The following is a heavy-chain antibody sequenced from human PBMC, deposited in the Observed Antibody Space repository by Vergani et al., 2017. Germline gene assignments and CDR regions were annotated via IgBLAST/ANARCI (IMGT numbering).Heavy chain of an antibody. CDR1: GGSITSSSYY. CDR2: IYHSGGA. CDR3: ARTESFIFRYFHWDL. D-gene: IGHD3-9*01. Sequence: QLHLQESGPGLVKPSETLSLTCTVSGGSITSSSYYWGWIRQPPGKGLEWIGNIYHSGGAYYNPSLKGRVTISVDTSKNQFSLEVTSVTAADTAIYFCARTESFIFRYFHWDLWGQGTLVTVSS. J-gene: IGHJ4*02. V-gene: IGHV4-39*01.